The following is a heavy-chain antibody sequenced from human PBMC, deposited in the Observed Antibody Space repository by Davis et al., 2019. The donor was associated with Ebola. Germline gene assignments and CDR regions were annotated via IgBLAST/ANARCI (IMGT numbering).Heavy chain of an antibody. CDR3: AKDYDFWSGYSNWFDP. CDR2: ISGSGGST. D-gene: IGHD3-3*01. Sequence: GESLKISCAASGFTFSSYAMSWVRQAPGKGLEWVSAISGSGGSTYYADSVKGRFTISRDNSKNTLYLQMNSLRAEDTAVYYCAKDYDFWSGYSNWFDPWGQGTLVTVSS. J-gene: IGHJ5*02. V-gene: IGHV3-23*01. CDR1: GFTFSSYA.